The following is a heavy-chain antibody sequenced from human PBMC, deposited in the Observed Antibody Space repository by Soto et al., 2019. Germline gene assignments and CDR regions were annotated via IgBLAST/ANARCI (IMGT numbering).Heavy chain of an antibody. CDR1: GFTFSSYG. V-gene: IGHV3-33*01. J-gene: IGHJ4*02. Sequence: QVQLVESGGGVVQPGRSLRLSCAASGFTFSSYGMHWVRQAPGKGLEWVAVIWYDGSNKYYADSVKGRFTISRDNSKNTLYLQMNSLRADDTAVYYCAGGRVYNDSSGYPYWGQGTLVTVSS. CDR2: IWYDGSNK. CDR3: AGGRVYNDSSGYPY. D-gene: IGHD3-22*01.